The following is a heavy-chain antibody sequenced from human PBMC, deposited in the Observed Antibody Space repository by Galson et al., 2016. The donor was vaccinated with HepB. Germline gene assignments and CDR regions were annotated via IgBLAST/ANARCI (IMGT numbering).Heavy chain of an antibody. Sequence: SVKDSCKASGYTFSSHYMHWVRQAPGEGLEWMGVINTSSGRTNNAQRYQGRVSMTRDTSTNTVYMELTSLRAEDTAIYYCARDSSDWSLPSGLYGMDVWGPGTTVSVSS. CDR3: ARDSSDWSLPSGLYGMDV. V-gene: IGHV1-46*01. CDR2: INTSSGRT. D-gene: IGHD6-19*01. CDR1: GYTFSSHY. J-gene: IGHJ6*02.